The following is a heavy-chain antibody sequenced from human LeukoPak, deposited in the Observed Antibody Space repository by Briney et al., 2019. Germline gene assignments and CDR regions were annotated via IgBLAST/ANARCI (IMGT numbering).Heavy chain of an antibody. Sequence: SDTLSLTCTVSDGSISSSSSFWGWIRQPPEKGLERIGSIYYSGSTYYNPSLKSRHNISADTSKNQLSLKLSAVTAADTAVYYCARHRRGEPIDSWGQGTLVTVSS. D-gene: IGHD3-16*01. J-gene: IGHJ4*02. CDR3: ARHRRGEPIDS. CDR2: IYYSGST. CDR1: DGSISSSSSF. V-gene: IGHV4-39*01.